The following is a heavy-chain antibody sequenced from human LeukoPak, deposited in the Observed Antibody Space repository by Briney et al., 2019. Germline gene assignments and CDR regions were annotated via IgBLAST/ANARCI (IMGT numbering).Heavy chain of an antibody. D-gene: IGHD1-26*01. V-gene: IGHV3-30*02. CDR1: GFIFSSYG. J-gene: IGHJ3*02. Sequence: PGGSLRLSCAASGFIFSSYGMHWVRQAPGKGLEWVAFIRYDGSNKYYADSVKGRFTISRDNSKNTLYLQMNSLRAEDTAVYYCAKDEEGGRYAIPAFDIWGRGTMVIVS. CDR3: AKDEEGGRYAIPAFDI. CDR2: IRYDGSNK.